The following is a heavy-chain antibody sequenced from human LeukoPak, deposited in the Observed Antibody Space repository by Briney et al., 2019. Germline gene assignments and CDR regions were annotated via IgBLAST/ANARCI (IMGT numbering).Heavy chain of an antibody. CDR3: ARGLSIAAGFDY. V-gene: IGHV1-69*13. CDR2: IIPIFGTA. D-gene: IGHD6-6*01. Sequence: ASVKVSCKASGGTFSSYAISWVRQAPGQGLEWMGGIIPIFGTANYAQKFQGRVTITADESTSTAYMELSSLRSEDTAVYYCARGLSIAAGFDYWGQGTLVTVSS. CDR1: GGTFSSYA. J-gene: IGHJ4*02.